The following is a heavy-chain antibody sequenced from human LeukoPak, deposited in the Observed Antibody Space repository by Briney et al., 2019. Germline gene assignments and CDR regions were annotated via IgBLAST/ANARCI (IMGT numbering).Heavy chain of an antibody. CDR1: GFTFSNAW. V-gene: IGHV3-15*01. CDR3: TTEKAVAGPFDY. CDR2: IKSKTDGGTT. D-gene: IGHD6-19*01. J-gene: IGHJ4*02. Sequence: GGSLRLSCAASGFTFSNAWMSWVRQAPGKGLEWVGRIKSKTDGGTTDYAAPVKGRFTISRDDSKNTLYLQMNSLKTEDTAVYYCTTEKAVAGPFDYWGQGTLVTVSS.